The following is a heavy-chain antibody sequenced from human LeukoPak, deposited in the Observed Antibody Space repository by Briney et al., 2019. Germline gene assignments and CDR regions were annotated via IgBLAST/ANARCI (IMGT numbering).Heavy chain of an antibody. J-gene: IGHJ4*02. CDR1: GFTFSSYA. Sequence: GRSLRLSCAASGFTFSSYAMHWVRQAPGKGLEWVSAISGSGDSTYYADSVKGRFTISRDNSKNTLYLQMNSLRVEDTAVYYCVLGFPDSSSWYYFDYWGQGTLVTVSS. CDR2: ISGSGDST. V-gene: IGHV3-23*01. D-gene: IGHD6-13*01. CDR3: VLGFPDSSSWYYFDY.